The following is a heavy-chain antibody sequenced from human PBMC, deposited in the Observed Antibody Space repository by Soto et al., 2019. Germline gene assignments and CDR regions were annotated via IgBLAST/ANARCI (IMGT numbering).Heavy chain of an antibody. CDR3: AKDAPVQQLVSPPNDAFDI. CDR2: ISGSGGST. J-gene: IGHJ3*02. V-gene: IGHV3-23*01. D-gene: IGHD6-13*01. CDR1: GFTFSSYA. Sequence: GGSLRLSCAASGFTFSSYAMSWVRQAPGKGLEWVSAISGSGGSTYYADSVKGRFTISRDNSKNTLYLQMNSLRAEDTAVYYCAKDAPVQQLVSPPNDAFDIWGQGTMVTVSS.